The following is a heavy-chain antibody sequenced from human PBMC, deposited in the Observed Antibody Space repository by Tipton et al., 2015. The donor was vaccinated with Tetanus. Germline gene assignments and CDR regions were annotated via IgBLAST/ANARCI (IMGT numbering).Heavy chain of an antibody. CDR3: ARLIVGATTSEYFQH. CDR2: IYYSGST. Sequence: TLSLTCTVSGGSISSSSYYWGWIRQPPGKGLEWIGSIYYSGSTYCNPSLKSRVTISVDTSKNQFSLKLSSVTAADTAVYYCARLIVGATTSEYFQHWGQGTLVTVSS. CDR1: GGSISSSSYY. V-gene: IGHV4-39*01. J-gene: IGHJ1*01. D-gene: IGHD1-26*01.